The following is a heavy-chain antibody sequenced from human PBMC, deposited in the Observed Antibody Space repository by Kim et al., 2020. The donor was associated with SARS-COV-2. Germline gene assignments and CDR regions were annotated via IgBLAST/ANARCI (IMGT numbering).Heavy chain of an antibody. J-gene: IGHJ4*02. CDR3: ARAGGYALTFNY. Sequence: KYKSSLKSRVTISLDTSKKRFSRRLNSVTAADTAMYYCARAGGYALTFNYWGQGALVTVSS. D-gene: IGHD3-22*01. V-gene: IGHV4-59*12.